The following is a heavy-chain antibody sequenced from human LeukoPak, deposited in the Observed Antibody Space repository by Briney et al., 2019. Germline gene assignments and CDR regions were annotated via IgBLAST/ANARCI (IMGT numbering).Heavy chain of an antibody. V-gene: IGHV4-4*07. CDR1: GASISSYY. CDR2: ISTSGST. J-gene: IGHJ5*02. D-gene: IGHD6-13*01. Sequence: SETLSLTCTVSGASISSYYWSWIRQPAGKGLEWIGRISTSGSTNYKPSLKSRVTMSVDTSKNQFSLKLSSVTAADTAVYYCARDTYKYSSSLGWFDPWGQGTLVTVSS. CDR3: ARDTYKYSSSLGWFDP.